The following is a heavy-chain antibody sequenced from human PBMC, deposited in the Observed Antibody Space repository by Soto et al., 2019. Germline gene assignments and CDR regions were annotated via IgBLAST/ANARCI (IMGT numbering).Heavy chain of an antibody. J-gene: IGHJ6*02. V-gene: IGHV1-2*04. CDR2: INPNSGGT. CDR1: GYTFTGYY. Sequence: ASVKVSCKASGYTFTGYYMHWVRQAPGQGLEWMGWINPNSGGTNYAQKFQGWVTMTRDTSISTAYMELSRLRSDDTAVYYCARGGSGSYPYYYYYYGMDVWGQGTTVTVS. CDR3: ARGGSGSYPYYYYYYGMDV. D-gene: IGHD3-10*01.